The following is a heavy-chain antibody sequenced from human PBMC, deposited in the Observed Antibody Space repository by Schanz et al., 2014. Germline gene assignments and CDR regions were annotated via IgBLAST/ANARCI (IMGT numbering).Heavy chain of an antibody. V-gene: IGHV4-61*02. CDR3: ARYTGAYFDY. Sequence: QVQLQESGPGLVKPSQTLSLTCAVSGGSISSGGYTWSWIRQPAGKGLEWIGRIYTSGSTNYNPALKSRVTMSVDTSKNQFSLRLSSVTAADTAVYYCARYTGAYFDYWGQGTLVTVSS. J-gene: IGHJ4*02. CDR1: GGSISSGGYT. CDR2: IYTSGST. D-gene: IGHD1-26*01.